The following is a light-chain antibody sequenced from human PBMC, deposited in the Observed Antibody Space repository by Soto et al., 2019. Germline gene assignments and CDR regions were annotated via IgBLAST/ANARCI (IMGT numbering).Light chain of an antibody. J-gene: IGLJ1*01. CDR2: DVT. Sequence: QSALTQPRAVSGSPGQSVTISFTRNNRDVGAYKYVSWYQRYPDGAPKVMIYDVTQRPSGVPHRFHVTKSGNPASLTIYGLQAEDEADYSCCSYAGSYTWVFGSGTKVTVL. CDR3: CSYAGSYTWV. CDR1: NRDVGAYKY. V-gene: IGLV2-11*01.